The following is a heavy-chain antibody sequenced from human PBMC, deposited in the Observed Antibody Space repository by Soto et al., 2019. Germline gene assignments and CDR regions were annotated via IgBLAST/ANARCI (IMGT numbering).Heavy chain of an antibody. CDR2: IYTSGST. CDR1: GGSISSYY. V-gene: IGHV4-4*07. D-gene: IGHD2-2*01. Sequence: SETLSLTCTVSGGSISSYYWSWIRQPAGKGLEWIGRIYTSGSTNCNPSLKSRVTMSVDTSKNQFSLKLSSVTAAATAVYYCARDPPQSLRRRVGGGADWFDPWGQGTQVTVSS. CDR3: ARDPPQSLRRRVGGGADWFDP. J-gene: IGHJ5*02.